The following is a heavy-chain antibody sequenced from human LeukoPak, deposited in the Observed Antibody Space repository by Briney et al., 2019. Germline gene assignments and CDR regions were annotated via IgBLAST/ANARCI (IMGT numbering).Heavy chain of an antibody. Sequence: GESLKISCADSGFTFSSYAMSWVRQAPGKGLEWVSAISGSGGSTYYADSVRGRFTISRDNSKNTLYLQMNSLRAEDTAVYYCAKDPNPYYYYYYMDVWGKGTTVTVSS. J-gene: IGHJ6*03. D-gene: IGHD1-14*01. CDR1: GFTFSSYA. CDR2: ISGSGGST. V-gene: IGHV3-23*01. CDR3: AKDPNPYYYYYYMDV.